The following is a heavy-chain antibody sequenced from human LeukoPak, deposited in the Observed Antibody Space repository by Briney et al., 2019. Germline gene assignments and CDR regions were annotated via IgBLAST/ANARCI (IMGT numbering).Heavy chain of an antibody. CDR1: GGSISSYY. D-gene: IGHD3-22*01. Sequence: PSETLSLTCTVSGGSISSYYWSWIRQPPGKGLEWIGYIFYSGSTNYNPSLKSRVTISVDTSKNQFSLKLSSVTAADTAVYYCARVTGYMIEDYFDYWGQGTLVTVSS. V-gene: IGHV4-59*01. CDR2: IFYSGST. CDR3: ARVTGYMIEDYFDY. J-gene: IGHJ4*02.